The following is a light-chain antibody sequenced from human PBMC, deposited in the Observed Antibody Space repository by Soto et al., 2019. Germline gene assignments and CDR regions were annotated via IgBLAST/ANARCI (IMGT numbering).Light chain of an antibody. CDR2: SAS. Sequence: ETVMTQSPVTLSVSPGERATLSCRASQGVRTNVAWYQQKPGQAPRLLIYSASTRAPGTPARVGGSGSGTEFTLTISNLQSEDFAVYYCQQYDTWPVAFGQGTKLEIK. CDR1: QGVRTN. J-gene: IGKJ2*01. V-gene: IGKV3-15*01. CDR3: QQYDTWPVA.